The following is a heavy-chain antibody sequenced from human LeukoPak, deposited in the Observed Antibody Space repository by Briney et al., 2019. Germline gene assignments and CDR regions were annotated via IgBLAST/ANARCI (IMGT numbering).Heavy chain of an antibody. Sequence: GGSLTLSXAASGFTFSSYAMSWVRQAPGKGMEWVSAISGSGGSTYYADSVKGRFTISRDNSKNTLYLQMNSLRAEDTAVYYCAKDITYYYDSSGYNWFDPWGQGTLVTVSS. J-gene: IGHJ5*02. V-gene: IGHV3-23*01. CDR1: GFTFSSYA. CDR3: AKDITYYYDSSGYNWFDP. D-gene: IGHD3-22*01. CDR2: ISGSGGST.